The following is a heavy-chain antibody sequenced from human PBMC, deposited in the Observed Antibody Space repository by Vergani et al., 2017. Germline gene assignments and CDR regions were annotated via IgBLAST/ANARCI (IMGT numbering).Heavy chain of an antibody. D-gene: IGHD1/OR15-1a*01. Sequence: QVQLVESGGGVVQSGESLRLSCVASGFTHSPFGAFGMHWVRQAPGKGLVWVAVISFDGNQRYYSDSVKGRFTISRDNSKNTLYLQMSSLRAEDTGVFFCAKDRNRGDNNHYFYMDVWGKGTTVTVSS. CDR2: ISFDGNQR. CDR3: AKDRNRGDNNHYFYMDV. V-gene: IGHV3-30*18. CDR1: GFTHSPFG. J-gene: IGHJ6*03.